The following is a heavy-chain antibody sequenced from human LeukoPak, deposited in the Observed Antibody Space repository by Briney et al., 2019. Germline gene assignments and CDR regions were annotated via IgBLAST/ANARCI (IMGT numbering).Heavy chain of an antibody. D-gene: IGHD3-9*01. CDR3: AKVLRTATYYDILTGYYPQDAFDI. J-gene: IGHJ3*02. V-gene: IGHV3-23*01. CDR2: ISGSGGST. Sequence: GGSLRLSCAASGFTFSSYAMSWVRQAPGKGLEWVSAISGSGGSTYYADSVKGRFTISRDNSKNTLYLQMNSLRAEDTAVYYCAKVLRTATYYDILTGYYPQDAFDIWGQGTMVTVSS. CDR1: GFTFSSYA.